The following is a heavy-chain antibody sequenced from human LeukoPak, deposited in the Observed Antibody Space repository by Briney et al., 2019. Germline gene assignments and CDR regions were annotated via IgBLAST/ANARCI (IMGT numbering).Heavy chain of an antibody. Sequence: PGGSLRLSCAASGFTFSSYGMHWVRQAPGKGLEWVAFIRYDGSNKYYADSVNGRFTISRDNSKNTLYLQMNSLRAEDTAVYYCAKDSTTVTRAAFQHWGQGTLVTVSS. CDR2: IRYDGSNK. D-gene: IGHD4-17*01. V-gene: IGHV3-30*02. J-gene: IGHJ1*01. CDR1: GFTFSSYG. CDR3: AKDSTTVTRAAFQH.